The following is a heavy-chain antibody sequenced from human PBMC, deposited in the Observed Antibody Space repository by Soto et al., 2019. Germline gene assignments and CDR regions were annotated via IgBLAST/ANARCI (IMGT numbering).Heavy chain of an antibody. V-gene: IGHV1-18*01. CDR1: GYTFTSYA. J-gene: IGHJ4*02. CDR2: ISAYNGNT. Sequence: QVQLVQSGAEVKKPGASVKVSCKASGYTFTSYAISWVRQAPGQGLEWMGWISAYNGNTNDAQKFQGRVTMTTDTSTSTAHTALRSLSSDDTAVYYCARDAAPADYWGQGPLVTVSS. CDR3: ARDAAPADY.